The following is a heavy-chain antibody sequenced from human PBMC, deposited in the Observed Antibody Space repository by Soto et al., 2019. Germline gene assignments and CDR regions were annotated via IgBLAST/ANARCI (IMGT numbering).Heavy chain of an antibody. D-gene: IGHD5-12*01. CDR1: GFTFSSYA. V-gene: IGHV3-30-3*01. J-gene: IGHJ2*01. CDR3: ARPLWRDGYNWGYFDL. Sequence: QVQLVESGGGVVQPGRSLRLSCAASGFTFSSYAMHWVRQAPGKGLEWVAVISYDGSNKYYADSVKGRFTISRDNSKNTLYLQMNSLRTEDTAVYYGARPLWRDGYNWGYFDLWGRGTLVTVSS. CDR2: ISYDGSNK.